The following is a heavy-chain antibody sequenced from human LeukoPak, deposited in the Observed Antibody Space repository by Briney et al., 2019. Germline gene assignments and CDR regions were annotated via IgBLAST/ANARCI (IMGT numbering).Heavy chain of an antibody. CDR1: GYTFTGYY. CDR3: ARYLGAGTYNRFDP. Sequence: ASVKVSCKASGYTFTGYYMHWVRQAPGQGLEWMGWINPNSGGTNYAQKFQGRVTMTRDTSISTAYMELSRLRSDDPAVYYCARYLGAGTYNRFDPRGQGTLVTVSS. J-gene: IGHJ5*02. CDR2: INPNSGGT. D-gene: IGHD1-26*01. V-gene: IGHV1-2*02.